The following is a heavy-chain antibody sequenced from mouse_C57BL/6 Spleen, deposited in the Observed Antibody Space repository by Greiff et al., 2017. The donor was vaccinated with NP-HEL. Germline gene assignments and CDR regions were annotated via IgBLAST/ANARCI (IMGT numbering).Heavy chain of an antibody. V-gene: IGHV14-4*01. Sequence: EVKLQQSGAELVRPGASVKLSCTASGFNIKDDYMHWVKQRPEQGLEWIGWIDPENGDTEYASKFQGTATITADTSSNTAYLQLSSLTSEDTAVYYCTSSYYSLSMDYWGQGTSVTVSS. J-gene: IGHJ4*01. D-gene: IGHD2-12*01. CDR1: GFNIKDDY. CDR3: TSSYYSLSMDY. CDR2: IDPENGDT.